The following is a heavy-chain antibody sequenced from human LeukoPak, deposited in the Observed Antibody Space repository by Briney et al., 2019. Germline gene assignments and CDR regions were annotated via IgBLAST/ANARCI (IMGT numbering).Heavy chain of an antibody. CDR2: VDPSVSYT. V-gene: IGHV5-10-1*01. Sequence: GEALKISCKGPGYSLPSHWISWVRQMPGKGLEWMGRVDPSVSYTNYRPSFKRRVTLSAHISLSTAYLQSRSLNASDTAMYYCPRLGYCSTTSCYRAFDYWGPGTLSPSP. CDR3: PRLGYCSTTSCYRAFDY. J-gene: IGHJ4*02. CDR1: GYSLPSHW. D-gene: IGHD2-2*02.